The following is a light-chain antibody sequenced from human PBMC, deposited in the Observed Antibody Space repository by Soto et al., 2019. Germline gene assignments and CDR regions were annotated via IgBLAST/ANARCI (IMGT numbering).Light chain of an antibody. CDR1: QSVSSSH. V-gene: IGKV3-20*01. CDR3: QQYGSSPPIT. CDR2: GAS. J-gene: IGKJ5*01. Sequence: EIVLTQSPGTVSLSPGERATISCRASQSVSSSHLAWYQQQPGQAPRLLIYGASSRATGIPDRFSGSGSGTDFTLTLSRLEPEDFAVYYCQQYGSSPPITFGQGTRLEIK.